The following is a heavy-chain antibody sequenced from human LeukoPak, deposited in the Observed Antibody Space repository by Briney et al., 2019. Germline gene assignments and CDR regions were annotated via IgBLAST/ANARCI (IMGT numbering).Heavy chain of an antibody. J-gene: IGHJ4*02. CDR2: TRSKVDGGTA. CDR1: ALTVSEAW. V-gene: IGHV3-15*01. D-gene: IGHD3-16*02. CDR3: TKYLPFTAGGVIFH. Sequence: GGSIRLASGLSALTVSEAWLTWDRPVPGRGLEWVGLTRSKVDGGTADYATTVKGRFPMTRGASKTMLYPQLNGLKTEVTASYDCTKYLPFTAGGVIFHWGQRALVTVSS.